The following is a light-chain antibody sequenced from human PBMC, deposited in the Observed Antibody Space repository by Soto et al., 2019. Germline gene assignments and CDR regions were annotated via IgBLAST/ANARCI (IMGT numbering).Light chain of an antibody. Sequence: EIVLTQSPATLSLSPGERATLSCRASQSVSSYLAWYQQKPGQAPRLLIYDASNRATGIPARFSGSGSGTDFTLTISSLEPDDFAVYYCQQRSNWRTTFGQGTKVDIK. CDR2: DAS. CDR3: QQRSNWRTT. V-gene: IGKV3-11*01. J-gene: IGKJ1*01. CDR1: QSVSSY.